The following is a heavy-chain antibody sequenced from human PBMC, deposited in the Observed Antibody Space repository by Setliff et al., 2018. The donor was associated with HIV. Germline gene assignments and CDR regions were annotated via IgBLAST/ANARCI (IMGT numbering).Heavy chain of an antibody. CDR1: GDSVSSRSYY. V-gene: IGHV4-61*01. CDR2: IFYSGST. CDR3: ARGLNYYGSGSYYPMSFDP. J-gene: IGHJ5*02. D-gene: IGHD3-10*01. Sequence: SETLSLTCTVSGDSVSSRSYYWSWIRQPPGEGLEWIGYIFYSGSTNYNPSLKSRVTISVDTSKNQFSLKLSSVTAADTAVYYCARGLNYYGSGSYYPMSFDPWGQGTLVTVSS.